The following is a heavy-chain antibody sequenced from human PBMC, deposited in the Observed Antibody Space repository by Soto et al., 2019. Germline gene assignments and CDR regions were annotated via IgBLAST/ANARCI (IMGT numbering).Heavy chain of an antibody. J-gene: IGHJ4*02. Sequence: SETLSLTCTVSGGSISSGDYYWSWIRQPPGKGLEWIGYIYYSGSTYYNPSLKSRVTISVDTSKNQFSLKLSSVTAADTAVYYCAGKRVNWNYAPDNLFDYWGQGTLVTVSS. CDR3: AGKRVNWNYAPDNLFDY. V-gene: IGHV4-30-4*01. CDR2: IYYSGST. D-gene: IGHD1-7*01. CDR1: GGSISSGDYY.